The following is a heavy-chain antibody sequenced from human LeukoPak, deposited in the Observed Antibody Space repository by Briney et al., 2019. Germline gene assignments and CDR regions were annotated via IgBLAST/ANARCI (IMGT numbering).Heavy chain of an antibody. Sequence: GGSLRLSCAASGFTFSRYWMSWVRQAPGKGLEWLANIKQDGSEKYYVDSVKGRFTISRDNAKNSLYLQMNSLRAEDTAVYYRAALDTAMVTSGGYWGQGTLVTVSS. D-gene: IGHD5-18*01. CDR2: IKQDGSEK. V-gene: IGHV3-7*01. J-gene: IGHJ4*02. CDR3: AALDTAMVTSGGY. CDR1: GFTFSRYW.